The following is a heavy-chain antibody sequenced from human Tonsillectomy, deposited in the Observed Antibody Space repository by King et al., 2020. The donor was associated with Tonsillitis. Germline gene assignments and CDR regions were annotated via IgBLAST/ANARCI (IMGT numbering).Heavy chain of an antibody. CDR2: MYYSGST. J-gene: IGHJ2*01. V-gene: IGHV4-59*11. D-gene: IGHD6-13*01. CDR1: GGSIRSHY. Sequence: QLQESGPGLVKPSETLSLTCTVSGGSIRSHYWSWLRQPPGKGLEWIGYMYYSGSTKYNPSLKSRVTLSLDTSRNQFSLKLSSVTAADTAVYYCARDAPELVTSSYWYFDVWGRGTLVTVSS. CDR3: ARDAPELVTSSYWYFDV.